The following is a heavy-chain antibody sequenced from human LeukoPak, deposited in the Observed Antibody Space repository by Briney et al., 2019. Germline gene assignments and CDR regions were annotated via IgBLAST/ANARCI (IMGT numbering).Heavy chain of an antibody. Sequence: GASVKVSCKASGYTFTGYYMHWVRQAPGQGLEWMGWINPNSGGTNYAQKFQGRVTMTRDTSISTACMELSRLRSDDTAVYYCARVRYCSSTSCYTRFDYWGQGTLVTVSS. V-gene: IGHV1-2*02. J-gene: IGHJ4*02. CDR1: GYTFTGYY. CDR2: INPNSGGT. CDR3: ARVRYCSSTSCYTRFDY. D-gene: IGHD2-2*02.